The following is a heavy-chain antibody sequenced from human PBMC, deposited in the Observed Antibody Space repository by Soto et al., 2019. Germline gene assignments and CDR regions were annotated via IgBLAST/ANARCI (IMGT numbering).Heavy chain of an antibody. V-gene: IGHV3-23*01. CDR1: GFTFSSYA. Sequence: GGSLRLSCAASGFTFSSYAMCWVRQAPGKGLEWVSTISVSGGTTFYADSVKGRFSISSDNSKNTLYLQMNSLRAEDTAVYYCAKSYGSSWRNSFDYWGQGTLVTVSS. D-gene: IGHD6-13*01. CDR3: AKSYGSSWRNSFDY. J-gene: IGHJ4*02. CDR2: ISVSGGTT.